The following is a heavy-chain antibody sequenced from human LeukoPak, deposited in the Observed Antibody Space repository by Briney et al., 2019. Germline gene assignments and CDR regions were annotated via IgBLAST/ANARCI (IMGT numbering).Heavy chain of an antibody. CDR3: ARDQVSHFMPLYMDV. CDR2: ISPYNGLT. CDR1: GYGFTTYG. D-gene: IGHD2-2*01. V-gene: IGHV1-18*01. J-gene: IGHJ6*03. Sequence: GASVKVSCKASGYGFTTYGISWVRQAPGQGLEWMGWISPYNGLTEYAQKFQGRVTMTTDTTTSTVTMDLRTLSSDDTAVYYCARDQVSHFMPLYMDVWGEGTTVTVSS.